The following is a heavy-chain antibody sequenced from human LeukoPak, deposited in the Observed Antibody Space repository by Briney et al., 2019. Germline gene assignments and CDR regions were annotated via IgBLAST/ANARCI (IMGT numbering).Heavy chain of an antibody. J-gene: IGHJ5*02. V-gene: IGHV3-15*01. D-gene: IGHD3-10*01. Sequence: PGGSLRLSCAASGFTFSNAWMSWVSQAPGKGLERVGRIKSKTDGGTTDYAAPVKGRFTISRDDSKNTLYLQMNSLKTEDTAVYYCTTDPLTMVRGVSGWFDPWGQGTLVTVSS. CDR3: TTDPLTMVRGVSGWFDP. CDR1: GFTFSNAW. CDR2: IKSKTDGGTT.